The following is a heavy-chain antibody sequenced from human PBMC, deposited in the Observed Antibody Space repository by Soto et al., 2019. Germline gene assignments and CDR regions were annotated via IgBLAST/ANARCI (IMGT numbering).Heavy chain of an antibody. J-gene: IGHJ3*02. Sequence: SVKVSCKASGGTFSSYAISWVRQAPGQGLEWMGGIIPIFGTANYAQKFQGRVTITADESTSTAYMELSSLRSEDTAVYYCARTITFGEGPNAFDIWGQGTMVTVS. CDR3: ARTITFGEGPNAFDI. D-gene: IGHD3-16*01. CDR2: IIPIFGTA. CDR1: GGTFSSYA. V-gene: IGHV1-69*13.